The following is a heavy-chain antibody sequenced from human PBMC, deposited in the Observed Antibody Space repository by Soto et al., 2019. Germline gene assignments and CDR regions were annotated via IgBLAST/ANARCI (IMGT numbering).Heavy chain of an antibody. CDR2: ISGYNGNT. Sequence: VKVSCKASGYTFTTYGINWVRQAPGQGLEWMGWISGYNGNTKYAQKFQGRVTITADESTSTAYMELSSLRSEDTAVYYCASYCSGGSCYGAFDIWGQGTMVTVSS. D-gene: IGHD2-15*01. CDR1: GYTFTTYG. CDR3: ASYCSGGSCYGAFDI. J-gene: IGHJ3*02. V-gene: IGHV1-18*01.